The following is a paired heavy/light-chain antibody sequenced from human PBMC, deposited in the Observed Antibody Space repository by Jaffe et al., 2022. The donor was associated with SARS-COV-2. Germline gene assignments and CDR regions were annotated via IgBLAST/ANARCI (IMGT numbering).Light chain of an antibody. J-gene: IGLJ2*01. V-gene: IGLV3-21*04. CDR2: YDT. Sequence: SYVLTQPPSVSVTPGETARIPCGGRNIEGKSVHWYQQKSGQAPVLVINYDTDRPSGIPERFSGSNSGDTATLTISRVEAGDEADYYCQVWHSPGDHRVIFGGGTKLTVL. CDR3: QVWHSPGDHRVI. CDR1: NIEGKS.
Heavy chain of an antibody. Sequence: QVQLVESGGGVVQPGRSLRLSCAASGFPFSNSGMHWVRQAPGKGLDWVAVISYDGSEEYYADSVKGRFTISRDNSNNVVYLQMNNLRPEDTAMFYCARDRPYGGYAEGAFDVWGPGTVVTVSS. CDR2: ISYDGSEE. J-gene: IGHJ3*01. CDR1: GFPFSNSG. V-gene: IGHV3-30*03. CDR3: ARDRPYGGYAEGAFDV. D-gene: IGHD1-26*01.